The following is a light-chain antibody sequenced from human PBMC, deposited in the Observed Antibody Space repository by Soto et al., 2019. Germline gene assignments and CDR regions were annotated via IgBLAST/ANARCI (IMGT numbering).Light chain of an antibody. Sequence: DIQLTQSPSFLSASVGDRVTITCRASQGISSYFDWYQQKPGKAPKLLIYAVSTLQSGVPSRFSGSASGTEFTLTSSSLQPEDFATYYCQQLNRYRLNFGGGTNMEIK. CDR1: QGISSY. J-gene: IGKJ4*01. V-gene: IGKV1-9*01. CDR3: QQLNRYRLN. CDR2: AVS.